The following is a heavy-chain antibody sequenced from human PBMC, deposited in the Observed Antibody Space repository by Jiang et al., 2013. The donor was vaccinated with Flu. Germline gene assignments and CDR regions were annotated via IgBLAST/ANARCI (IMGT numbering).Heavy chain of an antibody. CDR3: VTVGPPYSGSYQY. J-gene: IGHJ4*02. CDR2: IKSITDGGTT. V-gene: IGHV3-15*01. D-gene: IGHD1-26*01. Sequence: QLVESGGGLVKPGGSVRLSREAPAFTFRGVWMSWVRQTPGKGLEWVGRIKSITDGGTTDYSAPVKGRFTISRDDSQNTVSLQMNSLKTEDTAVYYCVTVGPPYSGSYQYWGQGTLVTVSS. CDR1: AFTFRGVW.